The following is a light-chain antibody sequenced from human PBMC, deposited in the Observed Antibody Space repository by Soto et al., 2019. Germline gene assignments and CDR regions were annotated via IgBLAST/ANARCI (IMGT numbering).Light chain of an antibody. CDR2: GAS. Sequence: KQSPATLSVSQGERATLSCRASQSVSSSYLAWYQQKPGQAPRLLIYGASSRATGIPDRISGSGSATDFTLTISRLEPEDFAVYYCQQYGSSSSWTFGQGTKVDIK. V-gene: IGKV3-20*01. J-gene: IGKJ1*01. CDR1: QSVSSSY. CDR3: QQYGSSSSWT.